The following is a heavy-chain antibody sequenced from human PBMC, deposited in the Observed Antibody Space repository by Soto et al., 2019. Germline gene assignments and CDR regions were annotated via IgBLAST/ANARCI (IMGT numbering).Heavy chain of an antibody. D-gene: IGHD3-22*01. Sequence: GGSLRLSCAASGFTFSNAWINWVRQTPGRGLEWVGRVKSKNDGGTTDFAAPVKGRFAISRDDSKNMVYLEMNSLQTEDTAMYYCTIDSYITTLTVRFDYWGHGTLVTVSS. CDR2: VKSKNDGGTT. CDR1: GFTFSNAW. CDR3: TIDSYITTLTVRFDY. V-gene: IGHV3-15*07. J-gene: IGHJ4*01.